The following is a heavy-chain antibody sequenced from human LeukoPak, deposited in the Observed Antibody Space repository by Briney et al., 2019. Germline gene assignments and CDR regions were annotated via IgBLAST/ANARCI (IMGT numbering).Heavy chain of an antibody. CDR3: ARVAVAGMVDY. V-gene: IGHV4-61*02. CDR1: GGSISSGSYY. Sequence: SETLSLTCTVSGGSISSGSYYWSWIRQPAGKGLEWIGRICTSGSTNYNPSLKSRVTISVDTSKNQFSLKLSSVTAADTAVYYCARVAVAGMVDYWGQGTLVTVSS. J-gene: IGHJ4*02. D-gene: IGHD6-19*01. CDR2: ICTSGST.